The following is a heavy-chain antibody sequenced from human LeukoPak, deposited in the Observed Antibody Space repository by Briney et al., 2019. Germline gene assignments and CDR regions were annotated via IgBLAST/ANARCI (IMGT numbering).Heavy chain of an antibody. V-gene: IGHV3-66*02. CDR1: GFTVSTNY. CDR2: LYSGGST. D-gene: IGHD3-22*01. Sequence: GGSLRLSCAASGFTVSTNYMGWVRQAPGKGLGWVSVLYSGGSTYYPDSVKGRFTISRDNSQNTLYFQMDSRRPEDTAVYYCARLSDSSTYGAFDIWGHGTMVTVSS. CDR3: ARLSDSSTYGAFDI. J-gene: IGHJ3*02.